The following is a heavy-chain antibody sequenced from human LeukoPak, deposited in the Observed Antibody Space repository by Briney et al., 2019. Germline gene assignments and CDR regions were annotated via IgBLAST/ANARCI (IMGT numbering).Heavy chain of an antibody. CDR3: ATSLDRDGYNLVDY. V-gene: IGHV3-9*01. CDR2: ISWNSGSI. J-gene: IGHJ4*02. Sequence: GRSLRLSCAASGFTFDDYAMHWVRQAPGKGLEWVSGISWNSGSIGYADSVKGRFTISRDNAKNSLYLQMNSLRAEDTALYYCATSLDRDGYNLVDYWGQGTLVTVSS. CDR1: GFTFDDYA. D-gene: IGHD5-24*01.